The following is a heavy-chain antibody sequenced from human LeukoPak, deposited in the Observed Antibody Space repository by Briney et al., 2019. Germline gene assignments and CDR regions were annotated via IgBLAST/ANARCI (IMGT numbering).Heavy chain of an antibody. Sequence: GASVKVSCKASGYTFTSHGLSWARQTPGQGLEWMGWISIYSGNTYYAQKFQDRIIMTTDTSTNTAYMELRSLKSDDTAVYYCARDPGGTWGFDYWGQGALVTVSS. V-gene: IGHV1-18*01. CDR1: GYTFTSHG. CDR3: ARDPGGTWGFDY. D-gene: IGHD7-27*01. CDR2: ISIYSGNT. J-gene: IGHJ4*02.